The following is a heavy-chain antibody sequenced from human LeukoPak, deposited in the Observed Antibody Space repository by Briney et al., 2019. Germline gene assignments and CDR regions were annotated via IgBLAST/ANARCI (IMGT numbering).Heavy chain of an antibody. D-gene: IGHD6-19*01. Sequence: SETLSLTCTVSGASISSGSYYWGWIRQPPGKGLQWIGSIFYSGSTYYNPPLKSRVTISVDTSKNQFSLKLSSVTAADTAVYYCARGVRKAWLTRPRWFDPWGQGTLVTVSS. CDR3: ARGVRKAWLTRPRWFDP. CDR2: IFYSGST. J-gene: IGHJ5*02. CDR1: GASISSGSYY. V-gene: IGHV4-39*01.